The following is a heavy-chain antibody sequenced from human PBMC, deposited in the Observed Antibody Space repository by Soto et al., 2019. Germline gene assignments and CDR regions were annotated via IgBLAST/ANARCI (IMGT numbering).Heavy chain of an antibody. Sequence: GGSLRLSCAASGFTFSSYAMHWVRQAPGKGLEWVAVISYDGSNKYYADSVKGRFTISRDNSKNTLYLQMNSLRAEDTAVYYCARQLERRWFDPWGQGTLVTVSS. CDR1: GFTFSSYA. CDR3: ARQLERRWFDP. J-gene: IGHJ5*02. V-gene: IGHV3-30-3*01. D-gene: IGHD1-1*01. CDR2: ISYDGSNK.